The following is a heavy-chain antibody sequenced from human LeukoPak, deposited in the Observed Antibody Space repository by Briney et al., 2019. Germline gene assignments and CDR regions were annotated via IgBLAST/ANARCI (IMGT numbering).Heavy chain of an antibody. D-gene: IGHD5-12*01. CDR2: INWNSNSI. Sequence: GGSLRLSCAVSGFTFDDYAMHWVRQVPGKGLEGVSGINWNSNSIAYADSVKGRFTTSRDNVKNSLYLQMNSLRAEDTAFYYCAINGGGDSGYGNFDYWGQGTMVTVSS. V-gene: IGHV3-9*01. CDR3: AINGGGDSGYGNFDY. CDR1: GFTFDDYA. J-gene: IGHJ4*02.